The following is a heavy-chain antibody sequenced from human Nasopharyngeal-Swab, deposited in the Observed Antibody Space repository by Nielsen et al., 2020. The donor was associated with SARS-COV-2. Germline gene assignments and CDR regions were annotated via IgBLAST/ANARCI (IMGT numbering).Heavy chain of an antibody. V-gene: IGHV3-23*01. CDR2: MSSRGEKT. CDR1: GFTFTSYA. J-gene: IGHJ5*02. Sequence: GGSLRLSCAASGFTFTSYAMNWVRHAPGKGLEWDSGMSSRGEKTYYAESVKGRFTISRDISKNTLYLQMNGLRAEDTAVYYCAKDSGAGFCDDGSCFPTNHWGLGTLVTVSS. D-gene: IGHD2-15*01. CDR3: AKDSGAGFCDDGSCFPTNH.